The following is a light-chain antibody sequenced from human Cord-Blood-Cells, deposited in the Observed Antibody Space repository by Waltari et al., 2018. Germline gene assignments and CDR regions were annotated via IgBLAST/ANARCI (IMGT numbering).Light chain of an antibody. CDR2: DAS. J-gene: IGKJ4*01. CDR3: QQRSNWPLT. V-gene: IGKV3-11*01. Sequence: EIVLTQSPATLSLSPGERATLSCRASQRVSSYLAWYQQKPGQAPSLLIYDASNRATGIPARFSGSESGTDFTLTISGLEPEDFAVYYCQQRSNWPLTFGGGTKVEIK. CDR1: QRVSSY.